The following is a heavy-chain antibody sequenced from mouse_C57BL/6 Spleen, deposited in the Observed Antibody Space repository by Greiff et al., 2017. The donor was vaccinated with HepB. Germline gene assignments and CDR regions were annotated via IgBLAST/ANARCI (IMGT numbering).Heavy chain of an antibody. CDR1: GFNIKNTY. D-gene: IGHD2-3*01. V-gene: IGHV14-3*01. Sequence: EVQLVESVAELVRPGASVKLSCTASGFNIKNTYMHWVKQRPEQGLEWIGRIDPANGNTKYAPKFQGKATITADTSSNTAYLQLSSLTSEDTAIYYCASDRWSGYWYFDVWGTGTTVTVSS. CDR3: ASDRWSGYWYFDV. J-gene: IGHJ1*03. CDR2: IDPANGNT.